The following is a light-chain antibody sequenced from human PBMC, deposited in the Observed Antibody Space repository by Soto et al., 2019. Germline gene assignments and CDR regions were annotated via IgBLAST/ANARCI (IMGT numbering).Light chain of an antibody. CDR1: SSDVGGYNY. CDR2: EVS. CDR3: SSYTSSSTLV. V-gene: IGLV2-14*01. Sequence: ALTQPASVSGSPGQSLTISCTGTSSDVGGYNYVSWYQQHPGKAPKLMIYEVSNRPSGVSNRFSGSKSGNTASLTISGLQAEDEADYYCSSYTSSSTLVFGTGTKLTVL. J-gene: IGLJ1*01.